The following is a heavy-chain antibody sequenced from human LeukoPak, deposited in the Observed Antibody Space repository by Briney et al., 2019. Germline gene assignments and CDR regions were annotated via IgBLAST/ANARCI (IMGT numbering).Heavy chain of an antibody. CDR3: ARVPYYYDSSGYYPF. J-gene: IGHJ4*02. V-gene: IGHV1-2*02. CDR1: GYTFTGYY. CDR2: INPSSGGT. D-gene: IGHD3-22*01. Sequence: GASVKVSCKASGYTFTGYYMHWVRQAPGQGLEWMGWINPSSGGTNYAQKFQGRVTMTRDTSISTAYMELSRLRSDDTAVYYCARVPYYYDSSGYYPFWGQGTLVTVSS.